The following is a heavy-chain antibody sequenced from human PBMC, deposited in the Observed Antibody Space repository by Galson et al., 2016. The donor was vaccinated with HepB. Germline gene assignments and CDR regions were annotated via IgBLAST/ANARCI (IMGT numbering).Heavy chain of an antibody. J-gene: IGHJ1*01. CDR3: ARDFSFDISH. D-gene: IGHD3-9*01. Sequence: SVKVSCKASGYTFTDYYMHWVRQAPGQGLEWMGWINPNSGGTNYAQKFQGRVTMTRATSISTAYMELSRLRSADTAVYYCARDFSFDISHWGKGTLVIVSS. CDR2: INPNSGGT. CDR1: GYTFTDYY. V-gene: IGHV1-2*02.